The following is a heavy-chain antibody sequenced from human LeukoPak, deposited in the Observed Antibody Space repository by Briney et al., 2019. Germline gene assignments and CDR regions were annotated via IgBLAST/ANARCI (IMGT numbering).Heavy chain of an antibody. V-gene: IGHV3-11*05. D-gene: IGHD3-10*01. CDR2: ISKSGTST. J-gene: IGHJ4*02. CDR1: GXTFSDYY. Sequence: GGSLRLSCAASGXTFSDYYMSWIRQAPGKGLEWVSYISKSGTSTKYADSVKGRFSISRDNAKQSLYLQLTSLTAEDTAVYYCARVRSSGSPLDYWGQGTLVTVSS. CDR3: ARVRSSGSPLDY.